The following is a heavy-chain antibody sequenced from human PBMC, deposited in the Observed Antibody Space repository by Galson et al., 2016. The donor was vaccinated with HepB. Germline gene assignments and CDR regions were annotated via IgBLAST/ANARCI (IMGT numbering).Heavy chain of an antibody. CDR3: ARDPPASDYYDSSFLDY. CDR1: GFTFSTYA. Sequence: SLRLSCAAFGFTFSTYAMHWVRQAPGKGLEWVAVVSYDGINNYYADSVKGRFTISRDNSKNTLYLQMNSLRAEDTAVYYCARDPPASDYYDSSFLDYWGQGTLVTVSS. D-gene: IGHD3-22*01. V-gene: IGHV3-30-3*01. CDR2: VSYDGINN. J-gene: IGHJ4*02.